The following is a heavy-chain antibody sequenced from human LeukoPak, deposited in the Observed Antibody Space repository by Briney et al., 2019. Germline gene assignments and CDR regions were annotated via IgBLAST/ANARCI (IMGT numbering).Heavy chain of an antibody. V-gene: IGHV4-34*01. D-gene: IGHD3-9*01. CDR3: ARHKEPDYDILTGYYGGYYFDY. Sequence: SETLSLTCAVYGGSFSGYYWSWIRQPPGKGLEWIGEINHTGSTNYNPSLKSRVTISVDTAKNQFSLKLSSVTAADTAVYYCARHKEPDYDILTGYYGGYYFDYWGQGTLVTVSS. CDR1: GGSFSGYY. CDR2: INHTGST. J-gene: IGHJ4*02.